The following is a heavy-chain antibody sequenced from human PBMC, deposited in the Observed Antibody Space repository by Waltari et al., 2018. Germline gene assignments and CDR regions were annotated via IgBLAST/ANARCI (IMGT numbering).Heavy chain of an antibody. Sequence: QVQLQESGPGLVKPSETLSLTCAVSGYSISSGYYWGWIRQPPGKGLEWIGSIYHSGSTYYNPSLKSRVTISVDTSKNQFSRKLSSVTAADTAVYYCARHLAAAGVDYWGQGTLVTVSS. J-gene: IGHJ4*02. CDR1: GYSISSGYY. CDR3: ARHLAAAGVDY. V-gene: IGHV4-38-2*01. CDR2: IYHSGST. D-gene: IGHD6-13*01.